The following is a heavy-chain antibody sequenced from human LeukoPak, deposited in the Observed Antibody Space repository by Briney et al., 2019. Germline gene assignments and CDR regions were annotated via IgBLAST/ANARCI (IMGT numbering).Heavy chain of an antibody. J-gene: IGHJ4*02. V-gene: IGHV3-33*01. D-gene: IGHD3-22*01. Sequence: GGSLRLSCAASGFTFSSYGMHWVRQAPGKGLEWVAVIWYDGSNKYYADPVKGRFTTSRDNSKNTLYLQMNSLRAEDTAVYYCARAYYYDSSGSAYYYFDYWGRGTLVTVSS. CDR1: GFTFSSYG. CDR3: ARAYYYDSSGSAYYYFDY. CDR2: IWYDGSNK.